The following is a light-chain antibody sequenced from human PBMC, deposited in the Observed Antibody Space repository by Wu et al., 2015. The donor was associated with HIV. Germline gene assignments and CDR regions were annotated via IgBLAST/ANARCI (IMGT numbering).Light chain of an antibody. CDR2: SAS. V-gene: IGKV1-39*01. CDR1: QSISSY. J-gene: IGKJ3*01. CDR3: QQSYTYPPA. Sequence: DIQMTQSPSSLSASVGDRVTITCRASQSISSYLNWYQQKPGKAPNLLIYSASTLQSGVPSRFSGSGSGTDFTLTISSLQPEDYATYYCQQSYTYPPAFGPGTKVDIK.